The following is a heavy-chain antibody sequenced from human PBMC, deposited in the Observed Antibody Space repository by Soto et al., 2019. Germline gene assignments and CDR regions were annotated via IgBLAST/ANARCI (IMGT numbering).Heavy chain of an antibody. J-gene: IGHJ2*01. CDR1: GFTFINYA. Sequence: EVQLLESGGGLVQPGGSLRLSCVGSGFTFINYAMNWVRQTPGKGLEWVSGISSGGDRTFDADSVKGRFTISRDNSKNTVNLQMNSLRADDTAVYYCARKVLGSTSRPDWWYFDLWGRGTLVTVSS. CDR2: ISSGGDRT. CDR3: ARKVLGSTSRPDWWYFDL. D-gene: IGHD2-2*01. V-gene: IGHV3-23*01.